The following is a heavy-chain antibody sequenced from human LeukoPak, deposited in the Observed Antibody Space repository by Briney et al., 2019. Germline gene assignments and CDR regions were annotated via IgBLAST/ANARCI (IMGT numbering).Heavy chain of an antibody. V-gene: IGHV3-21*01. CDR1: GFTFSGYS. D-gene: IGHD1-1*01. CDR3: ARDRGTWTPDY. Sequence: GGSLRLSCAASGFTFSGYSMNWVRQAPGKGLEWVSSISSSSSYIYYADSVKGRFTISRDNAKNSLYLQMNSLRAEDTAVYYCARDRGTWTPDYWGQGTLVTVSS. J-gene: IGHJ4*02. CDR2: ISSSSSYI.